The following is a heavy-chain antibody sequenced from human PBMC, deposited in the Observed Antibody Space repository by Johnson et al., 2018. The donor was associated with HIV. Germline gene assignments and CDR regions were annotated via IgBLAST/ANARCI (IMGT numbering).Heavy chain of an antibody. V-gene: IGHV3-66*01. Sequence: EVQLVESGGGVVQPGGSLRLSCAASGFTVSSNYMSWVRQAPGKGLEWVSVIYSGGSTYYADSVKGRFTISRDNSKNTLYLQMNSLRAEDTAVYYRARERATLFFRASGAAFNVWGQGTMVTVSS. CDR2: IYSGGST. CDR1: GFTVSSNY. J-gene: IGHJ3*01. CDR3: ARERATLFFRASGAAFNV. D-gene: IGHD3-3*01.